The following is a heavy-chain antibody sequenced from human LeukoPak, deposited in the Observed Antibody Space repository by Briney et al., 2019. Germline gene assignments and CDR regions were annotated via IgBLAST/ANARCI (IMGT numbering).Heavy chain of an antibody. CDR1: GFTFSRNW. J-gene: IGHJ4*02. V-gene: IGHV3-7*01. D-gene: IGHD1-1*01. CDR3: ARSLTTLTYEGY. CDR2: INQDGSEK. Sequence: GGSLRLSCAASGFTFSRNWMIWVRQAPGKRLEWVANINQDGSEKYYVDSVKGRFTISRDNAKNSLFLQMNSLRAEDTAIYYCARSLTTLTYEGYWGQGTLVTVSS.